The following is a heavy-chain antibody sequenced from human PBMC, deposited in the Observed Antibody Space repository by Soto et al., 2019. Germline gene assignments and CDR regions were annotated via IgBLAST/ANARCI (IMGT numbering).Heavy chain of an antibody. CDR1: GGSISSGGYS. J-gene: IGHJ4*02. CDR3: ARDSGYSSSWSTFDY. CDR2: IYHSGST. V-gene: IGHV4-30-2*01. D-gene: IGHD6-13*01. Sequence: QLQLQESGSGLVKPSQTLSLTCAVSGGSISSGGYSWSWIRQPPGKGLGWIGYIYHSGSTYYNPSLKSRVTISVDRSKNQFSLKLSSVTAADTAVYYCARDSGYSSSWSTFDYWGQGTLVTVSS.